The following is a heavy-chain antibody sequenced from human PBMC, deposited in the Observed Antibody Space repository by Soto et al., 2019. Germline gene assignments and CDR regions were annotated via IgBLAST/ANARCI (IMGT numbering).Heavy chain of an antibody. CDR2: IRSKAYGGTT. Sequence: HPGGSLRLSCTASGFTFCDYAMSWFRQAPGKGLEWVGFIRSKAYGGTTEYAASVKGRFTISRDDSKSIAYLQMNSLKTEDTAVYYCTSPAYDSSGWYEGRAFDIWGQGTMVTVSS. J-gene: IGHJ3*02. D-gene: IGHD6-19*01. CDR1: GFTFCDYA. V-gene: IGHV3-49*03. CDR3: TSPAYDSSGWYEGRAFDI.